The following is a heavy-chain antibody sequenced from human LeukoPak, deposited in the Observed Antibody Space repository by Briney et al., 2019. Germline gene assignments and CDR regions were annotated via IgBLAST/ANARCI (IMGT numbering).Heavy chain of an antibody. D-gene: IGHD1-26*01. CDR1: GFTFSSYG. CDR3: AKEWDLLDY. Sequence: TGGSLRLSCAASGFTFSSYGVHWVRQAPGKGLEWVAVISYDGSNKFYADSVKGRFTISRDNSKNTLYLQMNSLRAEDTAVYCCAKEWDLLDYWGQGTLVTVSS. V-gene: IGHV3-30*18. CDR2: ISYDGSNK. J-gene: IGHJ4*02.